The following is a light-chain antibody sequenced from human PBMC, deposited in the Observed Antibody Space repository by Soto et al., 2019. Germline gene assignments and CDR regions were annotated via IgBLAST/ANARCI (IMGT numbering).Light chain of an antibody. CDR2: TAS. CDR1: QSISSY. V-gene: IGKV1-39*01. CDR3: QQSHSTPLT. Sequence: DIQMTQSPSSLSASVGDRVTITCRASQSISSYLNWYQQKPGKAPKLLIYTASSLQGGVPSRFSGSGSGTDFTLTINCLQPEDFATYCCQQSHSTPLTFGGGTKVEIK. J-gene: IGKJ4*01.